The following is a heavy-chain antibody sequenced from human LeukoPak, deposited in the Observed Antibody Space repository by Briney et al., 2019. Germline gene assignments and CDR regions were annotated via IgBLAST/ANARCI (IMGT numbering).Heavy chain of an antibody. CDR2: INSDGSST. CDR3: AREYSSSRLDY. CDR1: GFTFSSYW. J-gene: IGHJ4*02. Sequence: GGSLRLXCAASGFTFSSYWMHWVRQAPGKVLVWVSRINSDGSSTSYADSVKGRFTISRDNAKNTLYLQMNSLRAEDTAVYYCAREYSSSRLDYWGQGTLVTVSS. D-gene: IGHD6-6*01. V-gene: IGHV3-74*01.